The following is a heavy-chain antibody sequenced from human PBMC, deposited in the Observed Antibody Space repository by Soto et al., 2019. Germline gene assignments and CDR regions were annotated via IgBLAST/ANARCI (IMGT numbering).Heavy chain of an antibody. Sequence: EVQLLESGGGLVGPGGSLRLSCAASGFAFTFYVMSWLRHPPGKALQLVSGITGGGDSTYYAYSVNDRFTISRDNSKNTLYVQMDSRRAEETALYSCAKEEDIGGYKGSTFDFGGQGALGSASS. V-gene: IGHV3-23*01. CDR3: AKEEDIGGYKGSTFDF. CDR2: ITGGGDST. D-gene: IGHD2-15*01. J-gene: IGHJ4*02. CDR1: GFAFTFYV.